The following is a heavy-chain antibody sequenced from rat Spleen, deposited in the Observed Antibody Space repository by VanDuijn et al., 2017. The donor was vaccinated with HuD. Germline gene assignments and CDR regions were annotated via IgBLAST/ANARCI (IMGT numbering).Heavy chain of an antibody. D-gene: IGHD1-11*01. J-gene: IGHJ2*01. CDR1: GFTFSNYG. Sequence: EVQLVESGGGLVQPGRSLKLSCAASGFTFSNYGMAWVRQAPTKGLEWVATINYDGSSTYYRDSVKGRFTISRDNAKSTLYLQMDSLRSEDTATYYCARRHYGYTDYFDYWGQGVMVPVSS. CDR3: ARRHYGYTDYFDY. CDR2: INYDGSST. V-gene: IGHV5-29*01.